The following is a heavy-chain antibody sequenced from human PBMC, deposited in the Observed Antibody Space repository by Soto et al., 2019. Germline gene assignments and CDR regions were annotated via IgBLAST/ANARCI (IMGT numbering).Heavy chain of an antibody. V-gene: IGHV3-33*01. CDR1: GFTFSNYG. CDR2: IWYDGSYK. J-gene: IGHJ2*01. Sequence: QVQLVESGGGVVQPGRSLRLSCAASGFTFSNYGMHWVRQAPGKGLEWVAVIWYDGSYKYAADSVKGRFTISRDNSKNTLYLQMNGLRAEDTAVYYCARDKAHGYFDLWGRGTLVTVSS. CDR3: ARDKAHGYFDL.